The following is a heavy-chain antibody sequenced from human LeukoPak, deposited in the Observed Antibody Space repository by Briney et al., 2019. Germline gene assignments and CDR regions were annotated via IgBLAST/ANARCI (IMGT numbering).Heavy chain of an antibody. V-gene: IGHV1-46*01. D-gene: IGHD4-17*01. Sequence: ASVKVSCKASGYTFTSYYMHWVRQAPGQGLEWMGIINPSGGSTSYAQKFQGRVSMTRDTSTSTVYMELSSLRSEDTAVYYCAMEGRDNGDYAREGFDYWGRGTLVTVSS. J-gene: IGHJ4*02. CDR2: INPSGGST. CDR1: GYTFTSYY. CDR3: AMEGRDNGDYAREGFDY.